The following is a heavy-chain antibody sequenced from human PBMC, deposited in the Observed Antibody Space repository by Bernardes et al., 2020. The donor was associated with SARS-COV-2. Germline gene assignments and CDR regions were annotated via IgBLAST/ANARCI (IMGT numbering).Heavy chain of an antibody. V-gene: IGHV1-69*13. CDR1: GGTFSSYA. Sequence: SVKVSCKASGGTFSSYAISWVRQAPGQGLEWMGGIIPIFGAANYAQKFQGRVTITADESTSTANMELSSLRSEDTAVYYCARDLRLAGTANYYYGMDVWGQGTTVTVSS. CDR3: ARDLRLAGTANYYYGMDV. D-gene: IGHD6-19*01. CDR2: IIPIFGAA. J-gene: IGHJ6*02.